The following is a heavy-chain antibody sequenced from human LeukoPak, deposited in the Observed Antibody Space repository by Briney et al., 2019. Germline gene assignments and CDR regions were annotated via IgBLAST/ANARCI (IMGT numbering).Heavy chain of an antibody. CDR1: GYTFTGYY. V-gene: IGHV3-30*18. CDR3: AKDRDYGSGSYYMYYFDY. Sequence: SCKASGYTFTGYYMHWVRQAPGKGLEWVAVISYDGSNKYYADSVKGRFTISRDNSKNTLYLQMNSLRAEDTAVYYCAKDRDYGSGSYYMYYFDYWGQGTLVTVSS. J-gene: IGHJ4*02. CDR2: ISYDGSNK. D-gene: IGHD3-10*01.